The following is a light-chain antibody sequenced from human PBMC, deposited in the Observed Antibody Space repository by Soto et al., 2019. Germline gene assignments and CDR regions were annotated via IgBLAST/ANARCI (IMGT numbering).Light chain of an antibody. Sequence: EIVMTQSPATLSVSPGERATLSCRASQSVSSNLAWYQQRPGQAPRLLIYGASTRATGIPARFSGSGSGTEFTLTISSLQSEDFAVYYFQQYNNWPPITFGQGTGLEIK. CDR3: QQYNNWPPIT. CDR1: QSVSSN. V-gene: IGKV3-15*01. J-gene: IGKJ5*01. CDR2: GAS.